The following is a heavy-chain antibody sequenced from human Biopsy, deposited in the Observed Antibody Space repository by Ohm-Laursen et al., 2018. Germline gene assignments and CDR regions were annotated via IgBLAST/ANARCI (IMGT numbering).Heavy chain of an antibody. CDR3: ARESDSSGYYYRDY. D-gene: IGHD3-22*01. CDR2: ITQSGST. CDR1: GGSFNGYF. J-gene: IGHJ4*02. V-gene: IGHV4-34*01. Sequence: SDTLSLTWVVYGGSFNGYFWSWIRQPPGKGLEWIGDITQSGSTNYSPSLKSRVTISLDTSKNQLSLKLSSVTAADTAVYYCARESDSSGYYYRDYWGQGTLVTVSS.